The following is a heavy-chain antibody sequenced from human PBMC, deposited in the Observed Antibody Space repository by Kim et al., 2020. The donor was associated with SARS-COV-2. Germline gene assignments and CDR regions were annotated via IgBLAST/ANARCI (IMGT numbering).Heavy chain of an antibody. CDR1: GYTFTSYD. CDR2: MNPNSGNT. D-gene: IGHD3-3*01. J-gene: IGHJ6*02. V-gene: IGHV1-8*01. Sequence: ASVKVSCKASGYTFTSYDINWVRQATGQGLEWMGWMNPNSGNTGYAQKFQGRVTMTRNTSISTAYMELSSLRSEDTAVYYCARGATIFGVVIMGLNYYYGMDVWGQGTTVTVSS. CDR3: ARGATIFGVVIMGLNYYYGMDV.